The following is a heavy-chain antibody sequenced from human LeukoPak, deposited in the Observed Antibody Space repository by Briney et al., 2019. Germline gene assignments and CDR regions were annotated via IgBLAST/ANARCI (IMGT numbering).Heavy chain of an antibody. CDR1: GFTLSNYA. Sequence: PEGSLRLSCAASGFTLSNYAVSWVRQAPGKGLEWVSAIGGSGSDTYHADSVKGRFTISRDNSKSTLYLQMNSLRAEDTAVYFCAREIHDRSGYYDYWGQGTLVTVSS. V-gene: IGHV3-23*01. CDR3: AREIHDRSGYYDY. D-gene: IGHD3-22*01. J-gene: IGHJ4*02. CDR2: IGGSGSDT.